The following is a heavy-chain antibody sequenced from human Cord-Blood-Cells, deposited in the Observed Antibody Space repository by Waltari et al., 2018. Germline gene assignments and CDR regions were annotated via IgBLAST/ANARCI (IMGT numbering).Heavy chain of an antibody. Sequence: QVQLVQSGAEVKKPGASVKVSCKASGYTFTGYYMHWVRPAPGQGLEWMWWSKPISGCTNYQRKFKGRVTMTMEPSISTAYRGVGRLRSDDTAVYYGAGVGLGIGEGAFDIWGQGTMVTVSS. CDR2: SKPISGCT. CDR1: GYTFTGYY. V-gene: IGHV1-2*02. D-gene: IGHD3-10*01. J-gene: IGHJ3*02. CDR3: AGVGLGIGEGAFDI.